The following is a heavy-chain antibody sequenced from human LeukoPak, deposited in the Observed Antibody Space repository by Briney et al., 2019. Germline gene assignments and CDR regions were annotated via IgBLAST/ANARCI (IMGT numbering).Heavy chain of an antibody. V-gene: IGHV3-48*03. D-gene: IGHD3-22*01. Sequence: GGSLRLSCAASGFTFSSYEMNWVRQAPGKGLEWISYISSRSSTIYYADSVKGRFTIPRDNAKNSLYLQMNSLRAEDTAVYYCARFGESNGYYVDYWGQGTLVTVSS. CDR3: ARFGESNGYYVDY. J-gene: IGHJ4*02. CDR2: ISSRSSTI. CDR1: GFTFSSYE.